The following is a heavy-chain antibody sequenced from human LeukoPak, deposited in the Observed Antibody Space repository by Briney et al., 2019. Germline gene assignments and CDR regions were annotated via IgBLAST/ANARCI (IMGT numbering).Heavy chain of an antibody. D-gene: IGHD3-16*02. CDR2: ISGTGATT. J-gene: IGHJ3*02. Sequence: PGGSLRLSCAVSGFTFSNQSMNWVRQAPGKGLEWVSGISGTGATTFYVDSVKGRFTISRDNSKNTLYLQMNSLRVEDTALYYCAKDLAPGGVIGFLFDKWGQGTMVTVSS. V-gene: IGHV3-23*01. CDR1: GFTFSNQS. CDR3: AKDLAPGGVIGFLFDK.